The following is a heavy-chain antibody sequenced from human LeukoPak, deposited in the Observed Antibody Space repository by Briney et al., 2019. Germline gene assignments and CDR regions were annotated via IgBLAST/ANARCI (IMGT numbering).Heavy chain of an antibody. Sequence: SETLSLTCTVSGGSISSYYWSWIRQPPGKGLEWIGYIYYSGSTNYNPSLKSRVTISVDTSKNQFSLKLSSVTAADTAVYYCARVEEYDSSGYYYERGYYFDYWGQGTLVTVSS. CDR2: IYYSGST. J-gene: IGHJ4*02. V-gene: IGHV4-59*01. CDR1: GGSISSYY. D-gene: IGHD3-22*01. CDR3: ARVEEYDSSGYYYERGYYFDY.